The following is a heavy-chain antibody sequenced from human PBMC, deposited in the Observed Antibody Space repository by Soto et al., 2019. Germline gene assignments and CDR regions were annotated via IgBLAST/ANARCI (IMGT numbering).Heavy chain of an antibody. J-gene: IGHJ4*02. D-gene: IGHD1-26*01. CDR2: ISSSSSYI. Sequence: GGSLRLSCAASGFTFSSYSMNWVRQAPGKGLEWVSSISSSSSYIYYADSVKGRFTISRDNAKNSLYLQMNSLKTEDTAVYYCTADLIGTYFSPYDSWGQRTLVTVSS. CDR1: GFTFSSYS. CDR3: TADLIGTYFSPYDS. V-gene: IGHV3-21*03.